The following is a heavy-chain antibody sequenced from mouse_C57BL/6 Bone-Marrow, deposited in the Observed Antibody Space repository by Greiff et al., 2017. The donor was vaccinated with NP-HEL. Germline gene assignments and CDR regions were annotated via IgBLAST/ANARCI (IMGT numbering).Heavy chain of an antibody. V-gene: IGHV5-17*01. J-gene: IGHJ4*01. CDR3: ARGYDYDGVMDY. CDR1: GFTFSDYG. Sequence: EVMLVESGGGLVKPGGSLKLSCAASGFTFSDYGMHWVRQAPEKGLEWVAYISSGSSTIYYADTVKGRFTISRDNAKNTLFLQMTSLRSEDTAMYYCARGYDYDGVMDYWGQGTSVTVSS. CDR2: ISSGSSTI. D-gene: IGHD2-4*01.